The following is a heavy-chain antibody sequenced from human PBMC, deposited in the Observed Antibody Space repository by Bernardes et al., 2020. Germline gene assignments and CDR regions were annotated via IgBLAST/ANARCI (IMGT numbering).Heavy chain of an antibody. V-gene: IGHV4-34*01. Sequence: SETLSLTCAVYGGSFSGYYWSWIRQPPGKGLEWIGEINHSGSTNYNPSLKSRVTISVDTSKNQFSLKLSSVTAADTAVYYCARGLRGSVVAAAGTGAAQPPQPLNNWFDPWGQGTLVTVSS. CDR3: ARGLRGSVVAAAGTGAAQPPQPLNNWFDP. CDR2: INHSGST. CDR1: GGSFSGYY. D-gene: IGHD6-13*01. J-gene: IGHJ5*02.